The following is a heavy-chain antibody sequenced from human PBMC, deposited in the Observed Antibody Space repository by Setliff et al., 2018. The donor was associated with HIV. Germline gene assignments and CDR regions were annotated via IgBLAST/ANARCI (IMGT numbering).Heavy chain of an antibody. CDR1: GFSFRSYA. CDR2: ISGSGDIT. V-gene: IGHV3-23*01. CDR3: AKVGA. Sequence: GSLRLSCAASGFSFRSYAVSWVRQAPGKGLEWVSVISGSGDITYYRESVKGRFTVSRDNSNNTLYLQMNSLRAEDTAVYYCAKVGAWGQGTLVTVSS. J-gene: IGHJ4*02.